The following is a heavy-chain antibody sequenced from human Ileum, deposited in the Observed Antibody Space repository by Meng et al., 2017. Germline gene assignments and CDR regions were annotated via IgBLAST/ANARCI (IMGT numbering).Heavy chain of an antibody. Sequence: SETLSLTCTVSGGSISSSTYYWGWIRQPPGKGLEWIATIYHSGTTYYNPSLKSRVTISLDTSKNQFSLKLTSVTAADTAVYYCARDPNYFHYWGQGTRVTCYS. V-gene: IGHV4-39*07. CDR1: GGSISSSTYY. J-gene: IGHJ4*02. CDR2: IYHSGTT. CDR3: ARDPNYFHY.